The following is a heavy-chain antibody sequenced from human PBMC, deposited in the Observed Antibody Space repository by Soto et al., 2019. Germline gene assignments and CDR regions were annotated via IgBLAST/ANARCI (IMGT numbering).Heavy chain of an antibody. J-gene: IGHJ4*02. V-gene: IGHV2-26*01. CDR3: ARYLPYSSNFFDC. Sequence: QVTLKESGPVLVKPTETLTLTCTVSGFSLSNAGMGVSWIRQPPGKALEWLAHIFSNDEKSYSTSLKRRLTISKDTSKSQVVLTMTNTDPVDTATFYCARYLPYSSNFFDCWGQGTLVTVSS. D-gene: IGHD6-13*01. CDR1: GFSLSNAGMG. CDR2: IFSNDEK.